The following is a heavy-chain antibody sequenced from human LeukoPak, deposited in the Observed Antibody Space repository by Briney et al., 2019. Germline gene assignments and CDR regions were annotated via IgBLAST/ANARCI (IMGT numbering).Heavy chain of an antibody. V-gene: IGHV1-69*04. Sequence: AVNVSCKASGGTFSSYTISWVRQAPGQGLDWMGRIIPILGIANYAQKFQGRVTITADKSTSTAYMELSSLRSEDTAVYYCARDGQQLVRFLYWGQGTLVTVSS. J-gene: IGHJ4*02. D-gene: IGHD6-6*01. CDR1: GGTFSSYT. CDR3: ARDGQQLVRFLY. CDR2: IIPILGIA.